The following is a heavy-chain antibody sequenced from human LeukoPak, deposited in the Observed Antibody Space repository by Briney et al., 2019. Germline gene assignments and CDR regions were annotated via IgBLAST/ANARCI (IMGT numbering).Heavy chain of an antibody. J-gene: IGHJ5*02. CDR3: ARDPAIFGVVTNWFDP. D-gene: IGHD3-3*01. CDR1: GFTFSSYE. V-gene: IGHV3-48*03. CDR2: ISSSGSTI. Sequence: GGSLRLSCAASGFTFSSYEMNWVRQAPGKGLEWVSYISSSGSTIYYADSVKGRFTISRDNSKNTLYLQMNSLRAEDTAVYYCARDPAIFGVVTNWFDPWGQGTLVTVSS.